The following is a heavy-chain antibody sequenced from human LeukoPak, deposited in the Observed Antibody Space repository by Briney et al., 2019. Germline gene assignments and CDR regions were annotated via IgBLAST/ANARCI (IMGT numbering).Heavy chain of an antibody. Sequence: GGSLRLSCAASGFTFSNFVMSWVRQAPGKGLEWDSYIDGGGGSTNYADSVKGRFTISRDNSKNPLYLQMNSLRAEDTAIYYCAKENWYLYNNNWYKTWFDPWGQGTLVTVSS. D-gene: IGHD6-13*01. CDR1: GFTFSNFV. J-gene: IGHJ5*02. CDR3: AKENWYLYNNNWYKTWFDP. CDR2: IDGGGGST. V-gene: IGHV3-23*01.